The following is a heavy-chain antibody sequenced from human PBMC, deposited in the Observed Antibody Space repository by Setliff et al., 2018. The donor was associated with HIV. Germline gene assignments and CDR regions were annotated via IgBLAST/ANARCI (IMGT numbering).Heavy chain of an antibody. Sequence: ASVKVSCKASGYTFTGYYMHWVRQAPGQGLEWMGWINPNSGGTNYAQKFQGRVTMTRDTSISTAYMELSRLRSDDTAVYYCARGPSINTIRARGYYMDVWAKGTTVTVSS. CDR1: GYTFTGYY. CDR2: INPNSGGT. D-gene: IGHD3-10*01. CDR3: ARGPSINTIRARGYYMDV. J-gene: IGHJ6*03. V-gene: IGHV1-2*02.